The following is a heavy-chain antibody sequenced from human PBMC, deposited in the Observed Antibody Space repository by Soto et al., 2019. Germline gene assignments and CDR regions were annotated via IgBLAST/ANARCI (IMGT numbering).Heavy chain of an antibody. CDR1: GFTFRSYA. CDR3: AKRGSYSAYGELDY. Sequence: EVQLLESGGGLVQPGGSLRLSCAASGFTFRSYAMTWVRQAPGKGLEWVSGIEGRPGDNTFYADSVKGRFTISRDISKRTLYLQMNSLRAEDTAVYYCAKRGSYSAYGELDYWGQGTLVTVSS. D-gene: IGHD5-12*01. V-gene: IGHV3-23*01. CDR2: IEGRPGDNT. J-gene: IGHJ4*02.